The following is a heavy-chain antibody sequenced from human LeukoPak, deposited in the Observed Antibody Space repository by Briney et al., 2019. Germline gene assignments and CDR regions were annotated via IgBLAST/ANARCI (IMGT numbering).Heavy chain of an antibody. CDR2: IIPIFGTA. J-gene: IGHJ5*02. V-gene: IGHV1-69*01. CDR3: ARYPDNWNYADINWFDP. D-gene: IGHD1-7*01. CDR1: GGTFSSYA. Sequence: SVKVSCKTSGGTFSSYAISWVRQAPGQGLEWMGGIIPIFGTANYAQKFQGRVTITADESTSTAYMELSSLRSEDTAVYYCARYPDNWNYADINWFDPWGQGTLVTVSS.